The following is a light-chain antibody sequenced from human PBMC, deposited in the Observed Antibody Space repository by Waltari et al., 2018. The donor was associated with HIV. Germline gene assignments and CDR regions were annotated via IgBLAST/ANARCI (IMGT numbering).Light chain of an antibody. Sequence: QSVLTQPPSASGTPGQRVTISCSGSSSNIGSNYVYWYQQLPGTAPKLLIYRNNQPPSAVPDRFSGSKSGTSASLAIRGLRSEDEADYYCAAWDDSLSGWVFGGGTKLTVL. CDR3: AAWDDSLSGWV. J-gene: IGLJ3*02. CDR2: RNN. V-gene: IGLV1-47*01. CDR1: SSNIGSNY.